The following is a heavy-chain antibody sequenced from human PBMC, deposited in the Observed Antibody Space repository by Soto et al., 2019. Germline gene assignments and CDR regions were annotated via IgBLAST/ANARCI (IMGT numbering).Heavy chain of an antibody. Sequence: PSETRSLTCAVSGDSINSGAYYWAWIRQRPRQGLEWIGCIYTDEGTDYSPSLKSRVTMSMDPSKNHFSMRLTSVTAADPAVYYCARGLAEWSNDYWGQGTLVTVSS. CDR1: GDSINSGAYY. V-gene: IGHV4-31*11. CDR3: ARGLAEWSNDY. D-gene: IGHD3-3*01. J-gene: IGHJ4*02. CDR2: IYTDEGT.